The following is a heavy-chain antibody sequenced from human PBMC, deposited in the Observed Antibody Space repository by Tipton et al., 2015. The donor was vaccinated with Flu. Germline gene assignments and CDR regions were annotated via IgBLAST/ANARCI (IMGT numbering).Heavy chain of an antibody. CDR1: GFTFSNRW. CDR2: ISLDGSVR. J-gene: IGHJ4*01. V-gene: IGHV3-74*01. D-gene: IGHD6-13*01. CDR3: ASGPTAWYGYFNF. Sequence: SLRLSCAASGFTFSNRWMYWVRQAPGKGLVWVARISLDGSVRDFADSVRGRFTISRDNARNTLYLQMNSLRDEGTAAYYCASGPTAWYGYFNFWGHGTLVTVSS.